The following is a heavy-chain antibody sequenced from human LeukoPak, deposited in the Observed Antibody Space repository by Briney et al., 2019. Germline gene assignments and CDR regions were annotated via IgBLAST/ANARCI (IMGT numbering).Heavy chain of an antibody. V-gene: IGHV4-34*01. CDR2: INHSGST. J-gene: IGHJ2*01. D-gene: IGHD3-9*01. Sequence: SETLSLTCAVYGVSFSGYYWSWIRQSSGKGLEWIGEINHSGSTKYNPSLKSRVIISVDTSRNQFSLKLSSVTAADTAIYYCARGDILTGYYGNWYFDVWGRGTLVAVSS. CDR1: GVSFSGYY. CDR3: ARGDILTGYYGNWYFDV.